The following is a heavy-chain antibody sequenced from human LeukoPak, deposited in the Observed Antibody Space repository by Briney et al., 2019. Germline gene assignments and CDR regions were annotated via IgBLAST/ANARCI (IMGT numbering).Heavy chain of an antibody. CDR1: GGSIGSGDYH. CDR2: IYYSGST. D-gene: IGHD4-17*01. J-gene: IGHJ5*02. CDR3: ARVEWVTTSPNWFDP. Sequence: SETLSLTCTVSGGSIGSGDYHWSWIRQPPGKGLEWIGYIYYSGSTYYNPSLKSRVTISVDTSKNQFSLKLSSVTAADTAVYYCARVEWVTTSPNWFDPWGQGTLVTVSS. V-gene: IGHV4-30-4*08.